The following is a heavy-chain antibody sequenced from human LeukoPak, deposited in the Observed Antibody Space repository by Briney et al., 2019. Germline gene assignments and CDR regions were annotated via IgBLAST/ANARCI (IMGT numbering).Heavy chain of an antibody. CDR2: IKSRADGGTT. V-gene: IGHV3-15*07. D-gene: IGHD5-18*01. CDR3: ARVSGRIQVWPQPFGDGMDV. J-gene: IGHJ6*02. Sequence: GGSLRLSCAASFSTFNKAWMNWVRKAPGKGLEWVGRIKSRADGGTTDYATPVKDRFTISRDDSENTAFLQMNSLRAEDTAIYYCARVSGRIQVWPQPFGDGMDVWGQGTTVTVSS. CDR1: FSTFNKAW.